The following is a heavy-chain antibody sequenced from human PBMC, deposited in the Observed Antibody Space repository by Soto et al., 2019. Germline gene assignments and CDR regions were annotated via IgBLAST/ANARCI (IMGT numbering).Heavy chain of an antibody. Sequence: QPGGSLRLSCAASGFTFDDYAMHWVRQAPGKGLEWVSGISWNSGSIGYADSVKGRFTISRDNAKNSLYLQMNSLRAEDTALYYCAKDIMQAKREESSSWYGYYYYGMDVWGQGTTVTVSS. CDR1: GFTFDDYA. D-gene: IGHD6-13*01. CDR2: ISWNSGSI. CDR3: AKDIMQAKREESSSWYGYYYYGMDV. V-gene: IGHV3-9*01. J-gene: IGHJ6*02.